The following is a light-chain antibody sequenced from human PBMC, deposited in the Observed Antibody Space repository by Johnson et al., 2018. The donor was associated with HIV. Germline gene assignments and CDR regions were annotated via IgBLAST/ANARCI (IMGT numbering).Light chain of an antibody. CDR3: GTWDNSLSVYV. V-gene: IGLV1-51*01. CDR2: DND. J-gene: IGLJ1*01. CDR1: SSNIGNNY. Sequence: QSVLTQPPSVSAAPGQKVTISCSGSSSNIGNNYVSWYQQVPGTAPKLLIYDNDERPSGIPDRFSGSKSGASATLGITGLQTGDEANYYCGTWDNSLSVYVFGTGTKVTVL.